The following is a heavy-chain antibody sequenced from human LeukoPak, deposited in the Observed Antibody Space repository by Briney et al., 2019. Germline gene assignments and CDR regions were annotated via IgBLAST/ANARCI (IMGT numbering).Heavy chain of an antibody. CDR1: GGSISSSSYY. CDR3: ARGGIYYYFDY. D-gene: IGHD1-26*01. Sequence: SETLSLTCTVSGGSISSSSYYWGWIRQPPGKGLEWIGSIYYSGSTYYNPSLKSRVTISVDRSKNQFSLKLSSVTAADTAVYYCARGGIYYYFDYWGQGTLVTVSS. CDR2: IYYSGST. V-gene: IGHV4-39*07. J-gene: IGHJ4*02.